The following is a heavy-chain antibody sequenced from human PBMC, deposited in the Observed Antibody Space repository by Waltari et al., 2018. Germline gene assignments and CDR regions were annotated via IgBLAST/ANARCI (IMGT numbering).Heavy chain of an antibody. V-gene: IGHV1-69*08. CDR1: GGTFSSYA. D-gene: IGHD2-15*01. J-gene: IGHJ4*02. Sequence: QVQLVQSGADVKKPGSSVKVSFTASGGTFSSYAISWVRQAPGQGLEWMGRINPIVGTANDEQKVEGRVTMTAEKAKSTAYMERSSRRAEETGVDYWGRGGIGVVGAANGGQGTLVTV. CDR2: INPIVGTA. CDR3: GRGGIGVVGAAN.